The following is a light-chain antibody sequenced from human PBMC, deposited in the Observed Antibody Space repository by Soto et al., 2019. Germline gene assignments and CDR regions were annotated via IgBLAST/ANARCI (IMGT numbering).Light chain of an antibody. V-gene: IGLV1-47*02. J-gene: IGLJ2*01. Sequence: QSVLTQPPSASGTPGQRVSISCSGSSSNIGTNYLYWYQKLPGAAPKLLIYSNNERPSGVPERFSGSKSGTSASLAISGLRSEDEADYYCATWDDSLSGVVFGGGTKVTVL. CDR3: ATWDDSLSGVV. CDR1: SSNIGTNY. CDR2: SNN.